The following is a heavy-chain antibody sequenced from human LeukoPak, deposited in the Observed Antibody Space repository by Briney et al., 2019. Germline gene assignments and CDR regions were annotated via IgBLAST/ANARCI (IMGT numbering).Heavy chain of an antibody. J-gene: IGHJ3*02. CDR3: ARYLAAPYDAFDI. Sequence: ASVKVSCTASGYTFTGYYMHWVRQAPGQGLEWMGWINSNSGGVHYAQNFQGRVTMTRDTSISTAYMDLTRLRYDDTAVYFCARYLAAPYDAFDIWGQGTMVTVSS. V-gene: IGHV1-2*02. CDR1: GYTFTGYY. CDR2: INSNSGGV. D-gene: IGHD2-15*01.